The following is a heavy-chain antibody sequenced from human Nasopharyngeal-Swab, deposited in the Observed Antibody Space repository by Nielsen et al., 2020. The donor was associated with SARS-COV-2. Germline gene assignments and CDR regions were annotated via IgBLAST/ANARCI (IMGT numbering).Heavy chain of an antibody. CDR3: ARDPRGPDY. V-gene: IGHV1-18*01. J-gene: IGHJ4*02. CDR1: GYTFTSYG. D-gene: IGHD6-25*01. CDR2: ISAYNGRT. Sequence: VKVSCKASGYTFTSYGISWVRQAPGQGLEWMGWISAYNGRTYYAQKFQGRVTMTTDTSTSTAYMDLRSLRSDDTAGYYCARDPRGPDYWGQGTLVTVSS.